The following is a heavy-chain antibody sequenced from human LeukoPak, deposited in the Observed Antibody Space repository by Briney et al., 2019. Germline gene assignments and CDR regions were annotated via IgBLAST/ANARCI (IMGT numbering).Heavy chain of an antibody. CDR3: ARDRGSRDYYDSSGYWDAFDI. V-gene: IGHV3-53*01. CDR1: GFTVSSNY. Sequence: PGGSLRLSCAASGFTVSSNYMSWVRQAPGKGLEWVSVIYSGGSTYYADSVKGRFTISRDNSKNTLYLQMNSLRAEDTAVYYCARDRGSRDYYDSSGYWDAFDIWGQGTMVTVSS. CDR2: IYSGGST. D-gene: IGHD3-22*01. J-gene: IGHJ3*02.